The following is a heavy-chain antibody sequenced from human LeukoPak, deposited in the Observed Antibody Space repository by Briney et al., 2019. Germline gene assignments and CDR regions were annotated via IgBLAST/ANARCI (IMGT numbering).Heavy chain of an antibody. V-gene: IGHV4-34*01. CDR3: ARGAGRWLQLWDNFDY. Sequence: PSETQTLTCAVYGGSFSGYYWSWIRQPPGKGLEWIGEINHSGSTNLNPSLKSPVTKPVDPSKNQFSLKLSPPTAADTAVVLLARGAGRWLQLWDNFDYWGQGTLVTVSS. D-gene: IGHD5-24*01. CDR1: GGSFSGYY. CDR2: INHSGST. J-gene: IGHJ4*02.